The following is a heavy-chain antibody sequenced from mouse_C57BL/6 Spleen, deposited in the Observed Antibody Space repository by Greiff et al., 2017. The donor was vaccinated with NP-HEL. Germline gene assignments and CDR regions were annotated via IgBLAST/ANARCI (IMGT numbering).Heavy chain of an antibody. D-gene: IGHD2-5*01. CDR2: IYPGDGDT. V-gene: IGHV1-80*01. CDR1: GYAFSSYW. Sequence: QVQLQQSGAELVKPGASVKISCKASGYAFSSYWMNWVKQRPGKGLEWIGQIYPGDGDTNYNGKFKGKATLTADKSSSTAYMQLSSLTSEDSAVYFCARSYSNPYAMDYWGQGTSVTVSS. J-gene: IGHJ4*01. CDR3: ARSYSNPYAMDY.